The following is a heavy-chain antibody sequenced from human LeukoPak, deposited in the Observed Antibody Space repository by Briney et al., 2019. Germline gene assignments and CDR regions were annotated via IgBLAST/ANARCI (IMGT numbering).Heavy chain of an antibody. Sequence: SETLSLTCTVSGDSISCYYGSWIRQSPGKGLEYIGRIYITGNTNYNPSLERRASMSVDTSRNQFSLNLTSVTGADTAVYYCARVRRAGSGYDFDHWGQGTLVTVYS. CDR1: GDSISCYY. J-gene: IGHJ4*02. CDR3: ARVRRAGSGYDFDH. CDR2: IYITGNT. V-gene: IGHV4-4*07. D-gene: IGHD5-12*01.